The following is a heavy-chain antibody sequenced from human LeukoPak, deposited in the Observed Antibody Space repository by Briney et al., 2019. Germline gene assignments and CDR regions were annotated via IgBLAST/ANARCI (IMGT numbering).Heavy chain of an antibody. Sequence: ASVKVSCKASGYTYTGYYMHWVRQAPGQGLEWVGWINPNSGGTNYAQKFQGRVTMTRNTSISTAYMELSRLRSDDTAVYYCARAPTDYCSTTSCYEYLQYWGQGTLVTVSS. J-gene: IGHJ1*01. V-gene: IGHV1-2*02. CDR1: GYTYTGYY. CDR3: ARAPTDYCSTTSCYEYLQY. CDR2: INPNSGGT. D-gene: IGHD2-2*01.